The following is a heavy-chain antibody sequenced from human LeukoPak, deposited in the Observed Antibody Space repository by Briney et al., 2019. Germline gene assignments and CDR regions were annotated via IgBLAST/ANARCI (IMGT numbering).Heavy chain of an antibody. Sequence: ASVKVSCKAPGYTFTSYAMNWVRQAPGQGLEWMGWINTNTGNPTYAQGFTGRFVFSLDTSVSTAYLQISSLKAEDTAVYYCASAYYDILTSPLGYYYYMDVWGKGTTVTVSS. CDR3: ASAYYDILTSPLGYYYYMDV. CDR1: GYTFTSYA. V-gene: IGHV7-4-1*02. D-gene: IGHD3-9*01. J-gene: IGHJ6*03. CDR2: INTNTGNP.